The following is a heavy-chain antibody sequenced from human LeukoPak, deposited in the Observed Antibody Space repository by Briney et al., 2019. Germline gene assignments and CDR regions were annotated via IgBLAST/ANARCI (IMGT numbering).Heavy chain of an antibody. CDR1: GGSISSGGYY. CDR3: ASGGYSHGWFHP. D-gene: IGHD5-18*01. J-gene: IGHJ5*02. V-gene: IGHV4-30-2*01. Sequence: SETLSFTCAGSGGSISSGGYYWSWMRQPPGQDLEGSGYIYHSGSTYYNPSLKSRVTISVDTSKNQFSLKLSSVTAADTALYYCASGGYSHGWFHPWGQGTLVSVSS. CDR2: IYHSGST.